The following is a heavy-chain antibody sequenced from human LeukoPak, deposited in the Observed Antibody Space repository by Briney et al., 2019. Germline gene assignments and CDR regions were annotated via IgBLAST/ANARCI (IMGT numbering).Heavy chain of an antibody. J-gene: IGHJ5*02. V-gene: IGHV1-18*01. CDR1: GYTFTSYG. CDR2: ISAYNGNT. D-gene: IGHD2-2*01. Sequence: GASVKVSCKASGYTFTSYGISWVRQAPGQGLEWMGWISAYNGNTNYAQKLQGRVTMTTDTSTSTAYMELRSLRSEDTAVYYCARGRQYIVVVPAAIRGDWFDPWGQGTLVTVSS. CDR3: ARGRQYIVVVPAAIRGDWFDP.